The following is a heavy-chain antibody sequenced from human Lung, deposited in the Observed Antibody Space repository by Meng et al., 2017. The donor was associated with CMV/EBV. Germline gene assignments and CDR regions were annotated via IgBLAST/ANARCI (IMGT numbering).Heavy chain of an antibody. CDR3: ARPNVHYDFWSGCDY. D-gene: IGHD3-3*01. J-gene: IGHJ4*02. Sequence: SXAASGFTFSSYAMHWVRQAPGKGLEWVAVISYDGSNKYYADSVKGRFTISRDNSKNTLYLQMNSLRAEDTAVYYCARPNVHYDFWSGCDYWGQGTLVTVSS. V-gene: IGHV3-30*04. CDR2: ISYDGSNK. CDR1: GFTFSSYA.